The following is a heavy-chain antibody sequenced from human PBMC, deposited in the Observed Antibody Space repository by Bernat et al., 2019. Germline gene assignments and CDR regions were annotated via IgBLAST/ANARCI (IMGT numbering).Heavy chain of an antibody. J-gene: IGHJ5*02. CDR2: IYYSGFT. D-gene: IGHD2-8*02. CDR1: GDSISSVDYY. Sequence: QVQLQESGPGLVKPSQTLSLTCTVSGDSISSVDYYWNWIRQHPGKGLEWVGYIYYSGFTYYNPSLKSRVFISVDTSRNQFSLRLSSVTAADTAVYYCARSGRYCTSVNCPGGWFDPWGQGTLVTVSS. CDR3: ARSGRYCTSVNCPGGWFDP. V-gene: IGHV4-31*03.